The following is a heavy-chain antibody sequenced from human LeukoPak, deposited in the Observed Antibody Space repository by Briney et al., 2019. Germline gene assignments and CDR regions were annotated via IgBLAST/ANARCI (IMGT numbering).Heavy chain of an antibody. J-gene: IGHJ5*02. Sequence: SETLSLTCTVSGGSISNYYWTWIRQPPGKGLELIGYIFYTGSTTYNPSLKSRVTISVDTSKSQFSLKLSSVTAADTAVYYCARYCSTTTCYSPWFDPWGQGTLVTVSS. CDR3: ARYCSTTTCYSPWFDP. CDR1: GGSISNYY. D-gene: IGHD2-2*01. CDR2: IFYTGST. V-gene: IGHV4-59*08.